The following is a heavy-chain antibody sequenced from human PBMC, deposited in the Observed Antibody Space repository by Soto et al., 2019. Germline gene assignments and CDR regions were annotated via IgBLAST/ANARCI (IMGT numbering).Heavy chain of an antibody. J-gene: IGHJ5*02. CDR3: PREKGVEGEWLQIGRSWFDP. D-gene: IGHD5-12*01. CDR2: ISPRGGTT. V-gene: IGHV1-46*01. Sequence: SVKCSCRTSGGTFSSYAISLVRLCLGEGLERLGIISPRGGTTSYGQKFRGRVRMTRDTSTSTVYMELSSLRSEDTAVYYSPREKGVEGEWLQIGRSWFDPWGQGRLVTVSS. CDR1: GGTFSSYA.